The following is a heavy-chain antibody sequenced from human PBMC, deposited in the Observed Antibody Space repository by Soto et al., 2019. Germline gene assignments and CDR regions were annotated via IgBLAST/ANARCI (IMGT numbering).Heavy chain of an antibody. V-gene: IGHV3-23*01. CDR1: GFTFNNYA. J-gene: IGHJ4*02. D-gene: IGHD3-10*01. CDR3: AKGRGGSGSLTPRVDF. Sequence: EVQLLESGGGLVQPGGSLRLSCAASGFTFNNYAMTWVRQAPGKGLAWVSAISGGGDTTSYADSVKGRFTVSRDGSKNTLYLQMCRLRAEDTALYYCAKGRGGSGSLTPRVDFWGQETLVTVSS. CDR2: ISGGGDTT.